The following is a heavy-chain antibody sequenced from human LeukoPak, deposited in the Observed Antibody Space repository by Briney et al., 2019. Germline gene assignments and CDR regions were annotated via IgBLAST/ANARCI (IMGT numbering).Heavy chain of an antibody. Sequence: PSQTLSLTCTVSGVSISSYYWSWVRQPPGKGLEWIGYIYNSGSTNYNPSLKSRVTISVDTSKKQISLRLSSVTAADTAVYYCARHYSSDPFDYWGQGTLVTVSS. CDR2: IYNSGST. D-gene: IGHD4-11*01. CDR3: ARHYSSDPFDY. CDR1: GVSISSYY. J-gene: IGHJ4*02. V-gene: IGHV4-59*08.